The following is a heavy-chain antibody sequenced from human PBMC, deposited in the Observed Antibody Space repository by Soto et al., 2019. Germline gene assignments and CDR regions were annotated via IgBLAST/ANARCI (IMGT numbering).Heavy chain of an antibody. CDR1: GFTFSSHG. D-gene: IGHD1-26*01. Sequence: GGSLRLSCAASGFTFSSHGMHWVRQAPGKRLEWVAVISYDGSNKYYADSVKGRFTISRDNSKNTLYLQMNSLRAEDTAVYYCAKDGVSIVGAHPYYYGMDVWGQGTTVTVSS. CDR2: ISYDGSNK. V-gene: IGHV3-30*18. CDR3: AKDGVSIVGAHPYYYGMDV. J-gene: IGHJ6*02.